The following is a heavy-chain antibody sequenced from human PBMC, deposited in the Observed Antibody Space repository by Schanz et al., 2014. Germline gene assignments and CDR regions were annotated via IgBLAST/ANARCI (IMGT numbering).Heavy chain of an antibody. CDR3: ARGTDWNLHY. CDR2: ISGSGGST. Sequence: QVQLVESGGGLVKPGGSLRLSCAASGFTFSDYYMSWVRQAPGKGLEWVSGISGSGGSTYYADSVKGRFTISRDNAKNSLYLQMNSLRAGDTAVYYCARGTDWNLHYWGQGALVTVSS. J-gene: IGHJ4*02. V-gene: IGHV3-11*04. D-gene: IGHD1-1*01. CDR1: GFTFSDYY.